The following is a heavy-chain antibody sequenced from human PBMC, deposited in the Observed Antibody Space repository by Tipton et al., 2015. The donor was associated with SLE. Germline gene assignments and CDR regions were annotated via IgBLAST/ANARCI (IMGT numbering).Heavy chain of an antibody. Sequence: GLVKPSETLSLTCTVSGGSISSYYWGWIRQPPGKGLEWIGSIYHSGSTYYNPSPKSRVTISVDTSKNQFSLKLSSVTAADTAVYYCASQPSGDWGLWRFDYWGQGTLVTVSS. J-gene: IGHJ4*02. CDR3: ASQPSGDWGLWRFDY. V-gene: IGHV4-38-2*02. D-gene: IGHD2-21*02. CDR2: IYHSGST. CDR1: GGSISSYY.